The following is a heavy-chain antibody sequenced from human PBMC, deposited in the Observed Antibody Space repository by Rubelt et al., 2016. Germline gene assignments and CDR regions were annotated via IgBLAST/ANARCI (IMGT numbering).Heavy chain of an antibody. CDR3: ARSGDYDSSGYSSFDY. D-gene: IGHD3-22*01. CDR1: GYSFTSYW. V-gene: IGHV5-51*03. J-gene: IGHJ4*02. CDR2: IYPGDSDT. Sequence: VDQAGESLKISCKGSGYSFTSYWIGWVRQMPGKGLEWMGIIYPGDSDTRYSPSFQGQVTISADKSISTAYLQWSSLKASDTAMYYCARSGDYDSSGYSSFDYWGQGTLVTVSS.